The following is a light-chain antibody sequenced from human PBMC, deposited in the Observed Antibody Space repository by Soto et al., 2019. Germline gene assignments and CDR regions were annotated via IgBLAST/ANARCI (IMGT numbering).Light chain of an antibody. V-gene: IGLV2-8*01. Sequence: QSALTQRPSASGSPGQSVTISCTGTSTDVGAYNYVSWYQQHPGKAPKLMIYAVSKRPSGVPDRFSGSKSGNTASLTVSGLQADDEADYYCSSYVGNNNLVFGGGTKLTVL. CDR3: SSYVGNNNLV. CDR1: STDVGAYNY. J-gene: IGLJ2*01. CDR2: AVS.